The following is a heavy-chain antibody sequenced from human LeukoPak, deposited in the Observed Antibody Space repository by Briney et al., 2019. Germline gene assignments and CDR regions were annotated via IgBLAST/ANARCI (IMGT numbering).Heavy chain of an antibody. J-gene: IGHJ4*02. CDR2: ISYDGGNK. D-gene: IGHD6-6*01. V-gene: IGHV3-30*04. Sequence: PWGSLRLSCAASGFTFSRSAMHWVRQAPGKGLEWVAIISYDGGNKYYADSVKGRFTISRDNSKNTLYLQMNSLRAEDTAVYFCVSLGYSSSSVRYWGQGTLVTVSS. CDR3: VSLGYSSSSVRY. CDR1: GFTFSRSA.